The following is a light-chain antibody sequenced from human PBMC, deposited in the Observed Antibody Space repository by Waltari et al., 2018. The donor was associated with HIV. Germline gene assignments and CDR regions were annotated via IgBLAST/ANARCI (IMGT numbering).Light chain of an antibody. CDR1: NSNIGSNY. V-gene: IGLV1-47*01. Sequence: QSVLTQPPSASGTPGQRVTISCSGSNSNIGSNYVYWYQQLPGTAPKLLMYMNSQRPSGVPDRFSGSKSGTSASLAISGLRSDDEADYYCAAWDASLSAWVFGGGTKLTVL. CDR3: AAWDASLSAWV. J-gene: IGLJ3*02. CDR2: MNS.